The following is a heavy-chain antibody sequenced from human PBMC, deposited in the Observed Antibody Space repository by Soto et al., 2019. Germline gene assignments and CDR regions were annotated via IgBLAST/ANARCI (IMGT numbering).Heavy chain of an antibody. J-gene: IGHJ5*02. V-gene: IGHV3-48*02. CDR3: ARDNGIAGSFDP. CDR1: GFTFTSYS. D-gene: IGHD6-13*01. Sequence: EVRLVESGGGLAQPGGSLRLSCAASGFTFTSYSMNWVRQAPGRALEWVSYISLRSTTIYYDDSVKGRFTISRDDAKNSLYLQMNSLRDEDTAVYYCARDNGIAGSFDPWGQGTLVTVSS. CDR2: ISLRSTTI.